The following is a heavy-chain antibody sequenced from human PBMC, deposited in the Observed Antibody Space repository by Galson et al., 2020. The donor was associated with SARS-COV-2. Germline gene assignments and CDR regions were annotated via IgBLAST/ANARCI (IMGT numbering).Heavy chain of an antibody. CDR2: VRTSGST. CDR1: RGSIDSYY. Sequence: SETLSLTCTVSRGSIDSYYWSWIRQPAGKGLEWIGRVRTSGSTNYNPSLKSRLTLSVDVSKNQFSLRLSSVTAADTAMYYCARGRDGYSSAGAFDVWGQGTMVTVSS. V-gene: IGHV4-4*07. J-gene: IGHJ3*01. D-gene: IGHD2-15*01. CDR3: ARGRDGYSSAGAFDV.